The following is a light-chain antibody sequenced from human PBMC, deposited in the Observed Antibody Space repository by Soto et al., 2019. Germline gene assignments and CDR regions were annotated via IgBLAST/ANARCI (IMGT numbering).Light chain of an antibody. Sequence: QSVLTQPASVSGSPGQSVTISCTGTSSDVGGYNYVSWYQQHPGKAPKLMIYDVSDRPSGVSNRFSGSKSGNTAYLTISGLQAEDEADYFCSAYTTSSTRLFGTGTKLTVL. J-gene: IGLJ1*01. V-gene: IGLV2-14*01. CDR1: SSDVGGYNY. CDR3: SAYTTSSTRL. CDR2: DVS.